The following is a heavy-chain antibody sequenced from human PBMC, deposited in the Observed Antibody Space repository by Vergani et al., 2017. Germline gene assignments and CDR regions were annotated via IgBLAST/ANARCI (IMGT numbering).Heavy chain of an antibody. D-gene: IGHD2-21*01. CDR2: INPIDSKI. J-gene: IGHJ4*02. CDR1: ESSFISNE. V-gene: IGHV5-51*01. CDR3: TRHVPCGDGACLRFDH. Sequence: EVMLVQSGAEVKKPGASLKISCKYSESSFISNEIACVRQMSGKGLQWMGNINPIDSKIAYSPSFQGQAIMSLDKSITTAYLQWRSLKASDTAIYYCTRHVPCGDGACLRFDHWGQGTQVTVSS.